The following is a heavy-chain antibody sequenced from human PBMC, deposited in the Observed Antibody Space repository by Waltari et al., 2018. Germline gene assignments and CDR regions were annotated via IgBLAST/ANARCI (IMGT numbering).Heavy chain of an antibody. D-gene: IGHD3-10*01. J-gene: IGHJ4*02. CDR1: GFTFNKYW. CDR2: INEEAKEK. Sequence: EVQLVESGGGLVQPGGSLRLSCAASGFTFNKYWMTWVRQAPGKGLEWVANINEEAKEKYQVDSGKGRFTISRDNTKKSLYLQMNSRRVDDTAVYYCARGEEGYGEAYYWGQGTLVTVSS. CDR3: ARGEEGYGEAYY. V-gene: IGHV3-7*04.